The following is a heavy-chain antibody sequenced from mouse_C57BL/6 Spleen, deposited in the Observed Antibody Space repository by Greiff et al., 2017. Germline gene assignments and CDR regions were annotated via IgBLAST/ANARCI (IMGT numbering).Heavy chain of an antibody. CDR3: TGEGCDYDS. CDR2: IRLKSDNYAT. V-gene: IGHV6-3*01. D-gene: IGHD2-4*01. Sequence: EVQVVESGGGLVQPGGSMKLSCVASGFTFSNYWMNWVRQSPEKGLEWVGQIRLKSDNYATQYAESVKGRFTISRDDSKSSVYLQMNNLRAEDTGTYYCTGEGCDYDSWGQGTTLTVSS. CDR1: GFTFSNYW. J-gene: IGHJ2*01.